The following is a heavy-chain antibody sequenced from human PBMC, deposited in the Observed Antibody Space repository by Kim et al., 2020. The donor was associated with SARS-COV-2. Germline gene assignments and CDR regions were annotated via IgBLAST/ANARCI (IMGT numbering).Heavy chain of an antibody. Sequence: SETLSLTCTVSGGSISSYYWSWIRQPPGKGLEWIGYIYYSGSTNYNPSLKSRVTISVDTSKNQFSLKLSSVTAADTAVYYCARTVYDFWSGSLRWFDPWGQGTLVTVSS. CDR2: IYYSGST. D-gene: IGHD3-3*01. J-gene: IGHJ5*02. CDR3: ARTVYDFWSGSLRWFDP. V-gene: IGHV4-59*01. CDR1: GGSISSYY.